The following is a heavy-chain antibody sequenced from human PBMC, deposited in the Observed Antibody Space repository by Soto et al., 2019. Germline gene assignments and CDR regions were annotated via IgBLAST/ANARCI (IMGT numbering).Heavy chain of an antibody. J-gene: IGHJ6*03. CDR2: INSDGSVS. Sequence: EVKLVESGGGLVQPGGSLRLSCAASGFTFSNYWMYWVRQAPGQGLVWVSRINSDGSVSRYADSVKGRLAISSDTVKNTLYLQMNSLRVEDTAVYYCARGDCVGGSCYSLAGSFYYYMDVWGKGTTVTVFS. D-gene: IGHD2-15*01. CDR1: GFTFSNYW. V-gene: IGHV3-74*01. CDR3: ARGDCVGGSCYSLAGSFYYYMDV.